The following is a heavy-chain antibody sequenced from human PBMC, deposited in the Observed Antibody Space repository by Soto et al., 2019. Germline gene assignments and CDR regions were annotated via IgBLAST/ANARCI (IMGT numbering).Heavy chain of an antibody. D-gene: IGHD3-16*01. V-gene: IGHV2-5*02. Sequence: QITLNESGPALVKPTQTLTLTCTFSGFSLNTRDVGVGWIRQPPGKALEWLGVVYWDDEKTYSPSLKSRLTITKDTPKNQVVLRMTKMDPVDTATYYCAHCRGGVASFWGQGTLVTVSS. CDR1: GFSLNTRDVG. CDR3: AHCRGGVASF. CDR2: VYWDDEK. J-gene: IGHJ4*02.